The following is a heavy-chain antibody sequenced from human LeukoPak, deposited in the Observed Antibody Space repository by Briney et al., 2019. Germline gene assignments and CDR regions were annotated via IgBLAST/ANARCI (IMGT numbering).Heavy chain of an antibody. CDR3: ARDLSGSGSFPYGMDV. CDR1: GGSIGSYY. CDR2: VYYSGST. D-gene: IGHD2-15*01. Sequence: SETLSLTCTVSGGSIGSYYWSWIRQPPGKGLEWIGYVYYSGSTKYSPSLKSRVTTSVDTSKNEFSLNLSSVTAADTAVYYCARDLSGSGSFPYGMDVWGKGTTVTVSS. J-gene: IGHJ6*04. V-gene: IGHV4-59*01.